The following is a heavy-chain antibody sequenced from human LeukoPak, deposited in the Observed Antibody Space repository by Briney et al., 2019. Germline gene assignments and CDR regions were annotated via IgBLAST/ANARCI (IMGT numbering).Heavy chain of an antibody. CDR3: ARASYLWRWFDP. CDR2: MNPNSGNT. V-gene: IGHV1-8*02. Sequence: GASVKVSCKASGGTFSSYAINWVRQATGQGLEWMGWMNPNSGNTGYAQKFQGRVTMTRNTSISTAYMELSSLRSEDTAVYYCARASYLWRWFDPWGQGTLVTVSS. CDR1: GGTFSSYA. D-gene: IGHD2-21*01. J-gene: IGHJ5*02.